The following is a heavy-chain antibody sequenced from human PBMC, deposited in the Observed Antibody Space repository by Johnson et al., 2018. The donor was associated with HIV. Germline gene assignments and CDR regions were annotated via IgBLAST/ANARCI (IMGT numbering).Heavy chain of an antibody. J-gene: IGHJ3*02. CDR1: GFTFDDYG. CDR2: INWNGGST. D-gene: IGHD4-17*01. CDR3: ARERIYGDDAFDI. Sequence: VQLVESGGGVVRPGGSLRLSCAASGFTFDDYGMSWVRQAPGKGLEWVSGINWNGGSTHYADSVKGRFTISRDKSKNTLYLQMNSLRAEDTAVYYCARERIYGDDAFDIWGQGTMVTVSS. V-gene: IGHV3-20*04.